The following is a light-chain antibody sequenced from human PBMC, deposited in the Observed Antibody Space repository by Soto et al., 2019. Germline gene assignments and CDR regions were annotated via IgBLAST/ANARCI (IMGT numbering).Light chain of an antibody. CDR2: KAS. CDR1: QSISSW. Sequence: DIQMTQSPSTLSASVGDRVTITCRASQSISSWLAWYQQKPGKAPNLLIYKASSLESGVPSRFSGSGSGTAFTLTISSLQPDDFATYYCQHYNSPWTFGQGTKVEIK. J-gene: IGKJ1*01. V-gene: IGKV1-5*03. CDR3: QHYNSPWT.